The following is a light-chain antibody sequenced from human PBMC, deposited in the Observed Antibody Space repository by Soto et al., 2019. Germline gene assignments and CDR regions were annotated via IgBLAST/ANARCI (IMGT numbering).Light chain of an antibody. CDR2: GAS. Sequence: EIVLTQSPGTLSLSPGERATLSCRASQSASSSYLAWYQQKPGQAPRPLIYGASSRATGIPDRFSGSGSGTDFTITISRLEPEDFAVYYCQQYSSSPGTFGQGTKVEIK. CDR3: QQYSSSPGT. J-gene: IGKJ1*01. V-gene: IGKV3-20*01. CDR1: QSASSSY.